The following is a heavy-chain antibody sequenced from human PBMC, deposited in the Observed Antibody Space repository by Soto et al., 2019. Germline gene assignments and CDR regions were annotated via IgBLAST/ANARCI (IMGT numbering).Heavy chain of an antibody. V-gene: IGHV3-33*01. J-gene: IGHJ4*02. CDR1: GFTFSSYG. D-gene: IGHD3-22*01. CDR3: ARDQTDSGGYSDS. Sequence: GGSLRLSCEASGFTFSSYGMHWVRQAPGKGLEWVAIMWNDGSNEYYADSVKGRFTISRDNSKNTLYLQVSNLRAEDTAVYFCARDQTDSGGYSDSWGQGTLVTVS. CDR2: MWNDGSNE.